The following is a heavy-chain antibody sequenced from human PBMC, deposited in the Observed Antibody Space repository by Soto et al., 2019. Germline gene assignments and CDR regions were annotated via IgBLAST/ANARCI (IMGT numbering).Heavy chain of an antibody. D-gene: IGHD1-26*01. CDR1: GGSISSYY. CDR2: IYYSGST. CDR3: ALSPHYGGNSGTFDP. Sequence: SETLSLTCTVSGGSISSYYWSWIRQPPGKGLEWIGYIYYSGSTNYNPSLKSRVTISVDTSKNQFSLKLSSVTAADTAVYYCALSPHYGGNSGTFDPWGQGTLVTVSS. V-gene: IGHV4-59*01. J-gene: IGHJ5*02.